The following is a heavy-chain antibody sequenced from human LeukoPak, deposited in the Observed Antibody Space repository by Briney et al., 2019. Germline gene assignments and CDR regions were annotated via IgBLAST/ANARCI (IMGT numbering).Heavy chain of an antibody. CDR3: AKDGRYDILTGYFDY. CDR1: GFTFSSYG. J-gene: IGHJ4*02. CDR2: ISGSGGST. D-gene: IGHD3-9*01. V-gene: IGHV3-23*01. Sequence: GGTLRLSCAASGFTFSSYGMSWVRQAPGKGLEWVSAISGSGGSTYYADSVKGRFTISRDNSKNTLYLQMNSLRAEDTAVYYCAKDGRYDILTGYFDYWGQGTLVTVSS.